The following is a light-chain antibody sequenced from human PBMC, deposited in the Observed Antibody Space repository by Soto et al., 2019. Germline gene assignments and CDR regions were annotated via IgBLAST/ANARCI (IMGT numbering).Light chain of an antibody. CDR3: GTWDSSLNAAV. V-gene: IGLV1-51*02. CDR2: ESN. Sequence: QSVLTQPPSVSAAPGQKVTISCSGRSSNIGKYDVSWYQQLPGTAPKLLIYESNRRPSGIPERFSGSRSGTSATLGITGLRTGDEADYYCGTWDSSLNAAVFGGGTKLTVL. J-gene: IGLJ2*01. CDR1: SSNIGKYD.